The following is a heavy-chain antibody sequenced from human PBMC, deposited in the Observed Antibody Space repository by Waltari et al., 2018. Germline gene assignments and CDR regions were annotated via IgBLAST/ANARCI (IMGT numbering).Heavy chain of an antibody. J-gene: IGHJ6*03. CDR2: INHSGST. D-gene: IGHD2-15*01. V-gene: IGHV4-34*01. Sequence: QVQLQQWGAGLLKPSETLFLTCAVYGGSFRGYYWSWIRQPPGKGLEWSGEINHSGSTNYNPSLKSRVTISVDTSKNQFSLKLSSVTAADTAVYYCARGLLRRCSGGSCYHYYYYYMDVWGKGTTVTISS. CDR3: ARGLLRRCSGGSCYHYYYYYMDV. CDR1: GGSFRGYY.